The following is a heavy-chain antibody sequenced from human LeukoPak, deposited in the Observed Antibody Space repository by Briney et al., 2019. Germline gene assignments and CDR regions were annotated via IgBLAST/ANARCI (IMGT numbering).Heavy chain of an antibody. CDR2: FYYSGST. V-gene: IGHV4-59*11. Sequence: SETLSPTCTVSGGPIMSHYWSWIRQPPGKGLEWIGYFYYSGSTNYNPSLESRVTISVEPSKNQFSLKLSSVTAADTAVYYCARYNGALDYWGQGTLVTVSS. J-gene: IGHJ4*02. CDR3: ARYNGALDY. D-gene: IGHD1-14*01. CDR1: GGPIMSHY.